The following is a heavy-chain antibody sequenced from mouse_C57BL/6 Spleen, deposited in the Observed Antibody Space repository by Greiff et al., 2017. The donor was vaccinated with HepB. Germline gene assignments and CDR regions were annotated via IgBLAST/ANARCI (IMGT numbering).Heavy chain of an antibody. Sequence: VQLQQSGAELVRPGASVTLSCKASGYTFTDYEMHWVKQTPVHGLEWIGAIDPETGGTAYNQKFKGKAILTADKSSSTAYMELRSLTSEDSAVYYCTRGGLRQGASYAMDYWGQGTSVTVSS. V-gene: IGHV1-15*01. CDR1: GYTFTDYE. CDR2: IDPETGGT. D-gene: IGHD2-2*01. CDR3: TRGGLRQGASYAMDY. J-gene: IGHJ4*01.